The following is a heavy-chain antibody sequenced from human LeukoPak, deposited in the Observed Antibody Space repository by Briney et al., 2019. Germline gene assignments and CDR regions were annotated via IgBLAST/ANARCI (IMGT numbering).Heavy chain of an antibody. V-gene: IGHV3-30-3*01. CDR2: ISYDGSNK. J-gene: IGHJ4*02. CDR3: ARDRPVGRRFDY. Sequence: PGGSLRLSCAASGFTFSSYAMHWVRQAPGKGLEWVAVISYDGSNKYYADSVKGRFTISRDNSKNTLYLQMNSLRAEDTAVYYCARDRPVGRRFDYWGQGTLVTVSS. CDR1: GFTFSSYA. D-gene: IGHD3-10*01.